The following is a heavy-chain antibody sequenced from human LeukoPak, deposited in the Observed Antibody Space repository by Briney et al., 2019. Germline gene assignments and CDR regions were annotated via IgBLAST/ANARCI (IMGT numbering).Heavy chain of an antibody. J-gene: IGHJ4*02. CDR3: ARVTACSGGSCYSANDY. Sequence: GASVKVSCKASGYTFTSYDINWVRQATGQGLEWMGWMSPNSGNTGYAQKFQGRVTMTRNTSISTAYMELSSLRSEDTAVYYCARVTACSGGSCYSANDYWGQGTLVTVSS. D-gene: IGHD2-15*01. V-gene: IGHV1-8*01. CDR2: MSPNSGNT. CDR1: GYTFTSYD.